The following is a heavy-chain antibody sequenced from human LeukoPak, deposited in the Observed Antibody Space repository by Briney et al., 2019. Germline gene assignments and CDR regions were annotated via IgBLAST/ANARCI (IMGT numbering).Heavy chain of an antibody. J-gene: IGHJ6*03. CDR2: IYYSGST. Sequence: SETLSLTCTVSGGSISSHYWSWIRQSPGKGLEWIGYIYYSGSTNYNPSLKSRVTISVDTSKNQFSLKLSSVTAADTAVYYCARAPDCSSTSCYTGYYYYMDVWGKGTTVTVSS. CDR3: ARAPDCSSTSCYTGYYYYMDV. D-gene: IGHD2-2*02. V-gene: IGHV4-59*11. CDR1: GGSISSHY.